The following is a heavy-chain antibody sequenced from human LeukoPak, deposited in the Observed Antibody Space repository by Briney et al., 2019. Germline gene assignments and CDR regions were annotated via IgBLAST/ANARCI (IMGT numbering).Heavy chain of an antibody. CDR1: GFTVSSNY. J-gene: IGHJ3*02. CDR2: IYSGGST. CDR3: ALWSRFGDDAFDI. V-gene: IGHV3-53*01. Sequence: GGSLRLSCAASGFTVSSNYMSWVRQVPGKGLEWVSVIYSGGSTYYADSVKGRFTISRDNSKNTLYLQMNSLRAEDTAVYYCALWSRFGDDAFDIWGQGTMVTVSS. D-gene: IGHD3-10*01.